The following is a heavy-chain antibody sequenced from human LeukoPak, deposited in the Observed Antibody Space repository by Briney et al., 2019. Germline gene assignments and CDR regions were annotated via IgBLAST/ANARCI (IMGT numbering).Heavy chain of an antibody. CDR1: GFAFSDFW. Sequence: PGGSLRLSCAASGFAFSDFWMSWVRQAPGKGLEWVANIRHHGNAKNYVPSVRGRFTISRDSAKNSLYLQMNSLTVEDTAVYYCAASHDSAGNDWGQGTLVTVSS. CDR3: AASHDSAGND. D-gene: IGHD2-15*01. J-gene: IGHJ4*02. V-gene: IGHV3-7*01. CDR2: IRHHGNAK.